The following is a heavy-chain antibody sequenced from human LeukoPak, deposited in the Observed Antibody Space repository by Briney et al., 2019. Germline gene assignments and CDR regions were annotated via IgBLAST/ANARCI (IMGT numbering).Heavy chain of an antibody. Sequence: GGSLRLSCAASGFTFSNYAMNWVRQAPGKGLEWVSTVGVGGGSTYYADSVKGRFTISRDNSKNTLYLQMNSLRAEDTAIYYCAKRRADYYGSGRGLNYFDYWGQGTLVTVSS. J-gene: IGHJ4*02. CDR1: GFTFSNYA. CDR2: VGVGGGST. CDR3: AKRRADYYGSGRGLNYFDY. D-gene: IGHD3-10*01. V-gene: IGHV3-23*01.